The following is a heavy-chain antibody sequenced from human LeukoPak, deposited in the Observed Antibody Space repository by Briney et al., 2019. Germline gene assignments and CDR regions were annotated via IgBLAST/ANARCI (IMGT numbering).Heavy chain of an antibody. Sequence: GGSLRLSCAASGFTFTSYSMNWVRQAPGKGLEWVGRIKSKTDGGTTDYAAPVKGRFTISRDDSKNTLYLQMNSLKTEDTAVYYCTTARTMIGRYWGQGTLVTVSS. CDR1: GFTFTSYS. J-gene: IGHJ4*02. V-gene: IGHV3-15*01. CDR3: TTARTMIGRY. D-gene: IGHD3-22*01. CDR2: IKSKTDGGTT.